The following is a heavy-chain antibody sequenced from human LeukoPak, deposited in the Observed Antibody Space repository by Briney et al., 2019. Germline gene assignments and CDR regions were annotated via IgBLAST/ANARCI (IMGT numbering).Heavy chain of an antibody. CDR2: ISAYNGDT. CDR1: GYTFNGYG. D-gene: IGHD3-3*01. J-gene: IGHJ4*02. CDR3: ARDWRIFGVVIYYFDS. Sequence: ASVKVSCKASGYTFNGYGISWVRQAPGQGPEWMAWISAYNGDTDYAQRLQDRVTVTTDTSTSTAYMELRTLRSDDAAVYYCARDWRIFGVVIYYFDSWGQGSLVTVSS. V-gene: IGHV1-18*01.